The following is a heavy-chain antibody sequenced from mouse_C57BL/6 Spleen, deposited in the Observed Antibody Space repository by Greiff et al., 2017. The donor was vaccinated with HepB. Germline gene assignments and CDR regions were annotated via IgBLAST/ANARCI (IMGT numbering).Heavy chain of an antibody. D-gene: IGHD3-2*02. Sequence: VQLQESGPGLVAPSQSLSITCTVSGFSLTSYGVHWVRQPPGKGLEWLVVIWSDGSTTYNSALKSRLSISKDNSKSQVFLKMNSLQTDDTAMYYCARRGTAQAPYAMDYWGQGTSVTVSS. CDR1: GFSLTSYG. J-gene: IGHJ4*01. CDR3: ARRGTAQAPYAMDY. V-gene: IGHV2-6*03. CDR2: IWSDGST.